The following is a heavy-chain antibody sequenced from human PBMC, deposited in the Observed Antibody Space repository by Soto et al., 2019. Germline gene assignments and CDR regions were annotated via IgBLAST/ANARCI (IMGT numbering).Heavy chain of an antibody. V-gene: IGHV3-30*03. CDR2: ISYDGSNK. J-gene: IGHJ6*02. Sequence: QVQLVESGGGVVQPGRSLRLSCAASGFTFSTYGMHWVRQAPGKGLEWVAVISYDGSNKYYADSVKGRFTISRDNSKNTLYLQMNSLRAEDTAVYYCARVVPAAMYYYYGMDVRGQGTTVTVSS. CDR3: ARVVPAAMYYYYGMDV. D-gene: IGHD2-2*01. CDR1: GFTFSTYG.